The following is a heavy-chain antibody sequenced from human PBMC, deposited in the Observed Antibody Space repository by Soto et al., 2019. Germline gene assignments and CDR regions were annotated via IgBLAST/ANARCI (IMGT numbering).Heavy chain of an antibody. CDR1: GYTSTNYG. D-gene: IGHD2-2*01. CDR3: ANYIRVIPAHKGLDY. V-gene: IGHV1-3*01. Sequence: ASVKVSCKASGYTSTNYGMHWVRQAPGQRLEWMGWINAGSGNTKYSQKFQGRITITRDTSASTVYMELSSLRSEDTAVYYCANYIRVIPAHKGLDYWGQGALVTLFS. CDR2: INAGSGNT. J-gene: IGHJ4*02.